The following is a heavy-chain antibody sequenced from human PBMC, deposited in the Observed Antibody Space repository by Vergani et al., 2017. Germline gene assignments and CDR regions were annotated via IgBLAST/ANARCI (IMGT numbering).Heavy chain of an antibody. J-gene: IGHJ4*02. D-gene: IGHD5-18*01. Sequence: EVQLVESGGGLVQPGGSLRLSCAASGFTFSSYAMHWVRQAPGKGLGYVSAISSNGGSTYYANSVKGRFTISRDNSKNTLYLQMGSLRAEDMAVYYCAREGIRDTYAQPADYGGQGTLVTVSS. CDR2: ISSNGGST. CDR1: GFTFSSYA. V-gene: IGHV3-64*01. CDR3: AREGIRDTYAQPADY.